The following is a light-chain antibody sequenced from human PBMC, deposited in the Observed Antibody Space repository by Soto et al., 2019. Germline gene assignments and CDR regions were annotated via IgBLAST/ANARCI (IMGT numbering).Light chain of an antibody. J-gene: IGLJ1*01. CDR2: QVS. CDR3: CSYGGSRNYV. Sequence: QSVLTQPPSASGSPGQSVTISCTGTSSDIGGYNFVSWYRHHPGKAPQLLIYQVSQRPSGVPDRFSGSKSGNTASLTVSGLQAEDEAEYYCCSYGGSRNYVFGTGTKVTVL. V-gene: IGLV2-8*01. CDR1: SSDIGGYNF.